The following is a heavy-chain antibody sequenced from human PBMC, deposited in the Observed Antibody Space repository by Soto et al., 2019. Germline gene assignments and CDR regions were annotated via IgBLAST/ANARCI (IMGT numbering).Heavy chain of an antibody. Sequence: SETLSLTCTVSGGSISSSSYYWGWIRQPPGKGLEWIGSIHYSGSTYYNPSLKSRVTISVDTSKNQFSLKLSSVTAADTAVYYFARWGGSGWHNWSAPGARGPRDPVSA. CDR1: GGSISSSSYY. V-gene: IGHV4-39*01. D-gene: IGHD6-19*01. J-gene: IGHJ5*02. CDR2: IHYSGST. CDR3: ARWGGSGWHNWSAP.